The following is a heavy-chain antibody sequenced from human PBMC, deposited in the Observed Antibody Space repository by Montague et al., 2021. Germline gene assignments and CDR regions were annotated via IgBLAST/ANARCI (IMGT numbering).Heavy chain of an antibody. V-gene: IGHV4-39*01. CDR3: ARHRSRHHSMAFVASDHYFYMDV. D-gene: IGHD2/OR15-2a*01. J-gene: IGHJ6*03. CDR1: GDSISSKGNF. Sequence: SETLFLTCSVSGDSISSKGNFWGWIRQPPGKGLEWIGVLDYSGTTYYSPSLRSRVTISVDTSKSQFSLKVTAVTAADTAVYYCARHRSRHHSMAFVASDHYFYMDVWGTGTTVAVSS. CDR2: LDYSGTT.